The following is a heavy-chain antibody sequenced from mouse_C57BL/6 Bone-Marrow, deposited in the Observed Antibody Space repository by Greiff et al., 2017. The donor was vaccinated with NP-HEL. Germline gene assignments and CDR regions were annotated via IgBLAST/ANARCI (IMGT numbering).Heavy chain of an antibody. Sequence: QVTLKVSGPGILQSSQTLSLSCSFSGFSLSTSGMGVSWIRQPSGKGLEWLAHIYWDDVKRSNPSLKSRLTISNDTSRNQVFLKITSVDTADTATYYCARGGRVYYGNFAYWGQGTLVTVSA. CDR2: IYWDDVK. J-gene: IGHJ3*01. D-gene: IGHD2-1*01. CDR1: GFSLSTSGMG. V-gene: IGHV8-12*01. CDR3: ARGGRVYYGNFAY.